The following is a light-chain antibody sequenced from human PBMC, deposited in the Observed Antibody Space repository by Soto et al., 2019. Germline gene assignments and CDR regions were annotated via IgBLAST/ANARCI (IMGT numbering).Light chain of an antibody. CDR2: DAS. CDR1: ESIGNY. CDR3: QWRSDWPPRLT. J-gene: IGKJ4*01. Sequence: EVVLTQSPATLSLSPGERATLSCRASESIGNYLAWYQQKLGQAPKLLIYDASHRAIGIAGRFSGDGSGTDFTLPISSLEHEDFAVYYCQWRSDWPPRLTFGGGIKVEIK. V-gene: IGKV3-11*01.